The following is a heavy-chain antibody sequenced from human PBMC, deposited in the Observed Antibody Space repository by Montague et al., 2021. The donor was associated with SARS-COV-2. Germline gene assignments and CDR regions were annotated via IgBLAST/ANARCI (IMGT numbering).Heavy chain of an antibody. CDR3: ARDLRWGYYDILTGYYRPLDY. J-gene: IGHJ4*02. CDR1: GFTFSSYS. V-gene: IGHV3-48*04. Sequence: SLRLSCTASGFTFSSYSMNWVRQAPGKGLEWVSYISSSSSTIYYADSVXDRFTISRDNAKNSLYLQMNSLRAEDTAVYYCARDLRWGYYDILTGYYRPLDYWGQGTLVTVSS. CDR2: ISSSSSTI. D-gene: IGHD3-9*01.